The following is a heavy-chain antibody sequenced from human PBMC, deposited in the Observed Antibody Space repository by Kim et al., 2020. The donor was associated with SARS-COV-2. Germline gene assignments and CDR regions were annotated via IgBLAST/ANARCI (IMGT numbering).Heavy chain of an antibody. V-gene: IGHV3-30*04. CDR2: ISYDGSNK. D-gene: IGHD3-16*02. CDR3: ARGPYDYVWGSYRLVY. CDR1: GFTFSSYA. Sequence: GGSLRLSCAASGFTFSSYAMHWVRQAPGKGLEWVAVISYDGSNKYYADSVKGRFTISRDNSKNTLYLQMNSLRAEDTAVYYCARGPYDYVWGSYRLVYWG. J-gene: IGHJ4*01.